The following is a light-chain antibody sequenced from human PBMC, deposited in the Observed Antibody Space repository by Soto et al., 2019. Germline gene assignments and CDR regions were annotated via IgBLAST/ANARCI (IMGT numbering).Light chain of an antibody. CDR3: QQFGISPWT. CDR2: RAS. J-gene: IGKJ1*01. Sequence: EIVLTQSPGTLSLSPGERATLSCRASQSVSSNYLAWYQQKPGQAPKVLIYRASIRATGIPDRFSGSGSVTDFTLTISRLEPEDFAVYYCQQFGISPWTFGQGTKVDIK. CDR1: QSVSSNY. V-gene: IGKV3-20*01.